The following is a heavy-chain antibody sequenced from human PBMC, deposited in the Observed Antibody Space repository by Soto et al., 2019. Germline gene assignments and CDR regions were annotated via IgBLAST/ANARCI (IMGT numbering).Heavy chain of an antibody. CDR1: GGSISSGGYY. CDR2: IYYSGST. CDR3: ARGGYCRGGNCQWENWFDP. Sequence: PSETLSLTCTVSGGSISSGGYYWSWIRQHPGKGLERIGYIYYSGSTYYNPSLKSRLTISVDTSKNQFSLKLSSVTAADTAVYYCARGGYCRGGNCQWENWFDPWGQGTLVTVSS. V-gene: IGHV4-31*03. J-gene: IGHJ5*02. D-gene: IGHD2-15*01.